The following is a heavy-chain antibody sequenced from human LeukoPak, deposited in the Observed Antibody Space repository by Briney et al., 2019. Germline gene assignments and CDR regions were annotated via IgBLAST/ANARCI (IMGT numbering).Heavy chain of an antibody. D-gene: IGHD5-18*01. CDR3: ARGVADSGYSYGYVYYYYGMDV. CDR1: GGSFSGYY. Sequence: SETLSLTCAVYGGSFSGYYWSWIRQPPGKGLEWIGEVNHSGSTNYNPSLKSRVTISVDTSKNQSSLKLSSVTVADTAVYYCARGVADSGYSYGYVYYYYGMDVWGQGTTVTVSS. CDR2: VNHSGST. V-gene: IGHV4-34*01. J-gene: IGHJ6*02.